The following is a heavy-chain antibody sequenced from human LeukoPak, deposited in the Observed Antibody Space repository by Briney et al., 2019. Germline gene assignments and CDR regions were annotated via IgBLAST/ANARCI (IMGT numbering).Heavy chain of an antibody. Sequence: PGGSLRLSCAASGFTFSSYGMHWVRLAPGKGLEWVAVISYDGSNKYYADSVKGRFTISRDNSKSALYLQMNSLRAEDTAVYYCAKDSRYYEFDYWGQGTLVTVSS. V-gene: IGHV3-30*18. D-gene: IGHD1-26*01. J-gene: IGHJ4*02. CDR2: ISYDGSNK. CDR1: GFTFSSYG. CDR3: AKDSRYYEFDY.